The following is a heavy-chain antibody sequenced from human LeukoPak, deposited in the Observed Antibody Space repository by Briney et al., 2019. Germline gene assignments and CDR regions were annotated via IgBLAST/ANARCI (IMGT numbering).Heavy chain of an antibody. CDR1: GGSISSYY. Sequence: PSETLSLTCTVSGGSISSYYWGWIRQPPGRGLEWIGYIYYSGSTNYNPSLKSRVTISIDTSKNQFSLKLSSVTAADTAVYYCARQYSSGYYFFDYWGQGTLVTVSS. CDR3: ARQYSSGYYFFDY. D-gene: IGHD3-22*01. V-gene: IGHV4-59*08. J-gene: IGHJ4*02. CDR2: IYYSGST.